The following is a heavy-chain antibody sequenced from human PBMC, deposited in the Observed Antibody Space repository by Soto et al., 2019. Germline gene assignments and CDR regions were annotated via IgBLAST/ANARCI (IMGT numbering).Heavy chain of an antibody. CDR3: VSDRRAVVVRAAIRGYYYHCMDV. D-gene: IGHD2-2*02. V-gene: IGHV4-61*01. CDR1: GGSVSSGSYY. CDR2: IYYIGST. Sequence: QVQLQESGPGLVKPSETLSLTCTVSGGSVSSGSYYWSWIRQPPGKGLEWIGYIYYIGSTNYNPPLQSRVTLSVDTYRSQCFLQLSSVNAADTAVYYCVSDRRAVVVRAAIRGYYYHCMDVWGQGTTVTVS. J-gene: IGHJ6*02.